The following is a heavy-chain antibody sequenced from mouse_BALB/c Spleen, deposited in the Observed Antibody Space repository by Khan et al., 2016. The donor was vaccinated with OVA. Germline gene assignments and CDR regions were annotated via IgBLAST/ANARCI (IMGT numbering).Heavy chain of an antibody. Sequence: QIQLVQSGPELKKPGETVKISCKASGYAFTDYGMNWVKQAPGKGLKWMGWINTYTGESTYVDDFKGRLAISLETSASTAYLQVSNRKNEDTATYVCARSDGNYKFTYWGQGTLVTVSA. V-gene: IGHV9-3-1*01. CDR2: INTYTGES. CDR1: GYAFTDYG. D-gene: IGHD2-1*01. J-gene: IGHJ3*01. CDR3: ARSDGNYKFTY.